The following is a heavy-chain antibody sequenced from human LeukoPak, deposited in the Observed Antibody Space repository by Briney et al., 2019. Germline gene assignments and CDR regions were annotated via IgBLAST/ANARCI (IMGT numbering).Heavy chain of an antibody. J-gene: IGHJ3*02. D-gene: IGHD3-22*01. CDR1: GGPISSYY. V-gene: IGHV4-59*01. CDR3: AIQYYYDSSGYPDFGAFDI. CDR2: IYYSGST. Sequence: SETLSLTCTVSGGPISSYYWSWIRQPPGKGLEWIGYIYYSGSTNYNPSLKSRVTISVDTSKNQFSLKLSSVTAADTAVYYCAIQYYYDSSGYPDFGAFDIWGQGTMVTVSS.